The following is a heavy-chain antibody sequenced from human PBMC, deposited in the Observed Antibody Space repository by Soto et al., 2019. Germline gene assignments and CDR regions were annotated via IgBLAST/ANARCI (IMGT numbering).Heavy chain of an antibody. CDR3: AKVPSQYIWGSYLRYYDY. CDR2: VSANSDYA. J-gene: IGHJ4*02. V-gene: IGHV3-23*01. D-gene: IGHD3-16*02. Sequence: EVQILESGGGLVQPGGSLRLSCAASGFTFSNYAMTWVRQAPGRGLEWVSAVSANSDYAYYADSVKDRFTISRDNSKNTLYLHMVSLRAEDTAVYYCAKVPSQYIWGSYLRYYDYWGQGTLVTVSS. CDR1: GFTFSNYA.